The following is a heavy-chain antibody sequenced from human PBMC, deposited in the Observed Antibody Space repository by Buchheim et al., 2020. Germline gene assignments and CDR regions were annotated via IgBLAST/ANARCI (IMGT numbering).Heavy chain of an antibody. Sequence: QVQLQESGPGLVKPSGTLSLTCAVSGDSISSDNWWSWVRQPPGQGLEWIAEVYHSGITNYNPSLKSRVTISIDESQNQFSLKLTSMTAADTAVYYCASVSFYGDSNFDCWGQGTL. CDR1: GDSISSDNW. V-gene: IGHV4-4*02. CDR2: VYHSGIT. J-gene: IGHJ4*02. CDR3: ASVSFYGDSNFDC. D-gene: IGHD4-17*01.